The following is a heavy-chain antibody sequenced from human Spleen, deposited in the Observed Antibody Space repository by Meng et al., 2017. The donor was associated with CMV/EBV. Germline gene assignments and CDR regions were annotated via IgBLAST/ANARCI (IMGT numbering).Heavy chain of an antibody. CDR2: FYSSGST. V-gene: IGHV4-59*01. Sequence: SETLSLTCTVSGGSITSYYWSWIRQSPEKGLEWIGYFYSSGSTNYNPSLKSRVTTSIDTSSNHFSLKLSSVTAADTAVYYCARRSSGWYIDLWGRGTQVTVSS. CDR3: ARRSSGWYIDL. CDR1: GGSITSYY. D-gene: IGHD3-22*01. J-gene: IGHJ2*01.